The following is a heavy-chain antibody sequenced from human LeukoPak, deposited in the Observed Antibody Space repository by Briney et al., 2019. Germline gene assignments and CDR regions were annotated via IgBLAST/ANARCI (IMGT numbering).Heavy chain of an antibody. V-gene: IGHV3-9*01. D-gene: IGHD3-10*01. CDR1: GFTFDDYA. J-gene: IGHJ5*02. CDR3: AKDRGPYGSGSYYGWFDP. Sequence: GRSLRLSCAASGFTFDDYAMHWVRQAPGKGLEWVSGISWNSGSIGYADSVKGRFTISRDNAKNSLYLPMNSLRAEDTALYYCAKDRGPYGSGSYYGWFDPWGQGTLVTVPS. CDR2: ISWNSGSI.